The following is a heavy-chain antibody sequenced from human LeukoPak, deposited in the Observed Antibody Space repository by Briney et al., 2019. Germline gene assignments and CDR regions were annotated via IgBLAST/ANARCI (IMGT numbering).Heavy chain of an antibody. CDR3: ARGLIQYYYDSSGYYVDY. J-gene: IGHJ4*02. CDR2: INHSGST. V-gene: IGHV4-34*01. CDR1: GGSFSGYY. Sequence: SETLSLTCAVYGGSFSGYYWSWIRQPPGKGLEWIGEINHSGSTNYNPSLKSRVTISVDTSKNQFSLKLSPVTAADTAVYYCARGLIQYYYDSSGYYVDYWGQGTLVTVSS. D-gene: IGHD3-22*01.